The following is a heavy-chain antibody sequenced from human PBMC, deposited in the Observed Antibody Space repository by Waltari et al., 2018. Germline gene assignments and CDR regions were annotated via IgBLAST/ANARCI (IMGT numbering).Heavy chain of an antibody. J-gene: IGHJ3*02. CDR1: GGPISSTSYY. D-gene: IGHD3-10*01. Sequence: QLHLQESGPGLVKASETLSLTCTVSGGPISSTSYYWGWIRQPPGKGLEWIGSVFAGERTYYNPSLRSRVAISLDTSKNQFYLNLSSVTAADTAVYYCAESPGGSFDIWGQGTLVTVSS. CDR2: VFAGERT. CDR3: AESPGGSFDI. V-gene: IGHV4-39*01.